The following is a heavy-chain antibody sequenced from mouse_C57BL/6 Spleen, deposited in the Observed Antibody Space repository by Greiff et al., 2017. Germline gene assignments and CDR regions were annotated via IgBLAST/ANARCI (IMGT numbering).Heavy chain of an antibody. D-gene: IGHD2-4*01. CDR2: IRNKANGYTT. CDR3: ARYGRYDYAYAMDY. CDR1: GFTFTDYY. V-gene: IGHV7-3*01. Sequence: EVQRVESGGGLVQPGGSLSLSCAASGFTFTDYYMSWVRQPPGKALEWLGFIRNKANGYTTEYSASVKGRFTISRDNSQSILYLQMNALRAEDSATYYCARYGRYDYAYAMDYWGQGTSVTVSS. J-gene: IGHJ4*01.